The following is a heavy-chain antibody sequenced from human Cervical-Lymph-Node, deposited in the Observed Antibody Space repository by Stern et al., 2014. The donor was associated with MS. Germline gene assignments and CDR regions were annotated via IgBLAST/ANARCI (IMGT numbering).Heavy chain of an antibody. D-gene: IGHD1-1*01. CDR3: ARAHTTVSSGPFDY. CDR2: IIPIFGTA. V-gene: IGHV1-69*01. Sequence: VQLVESGAEVKKPGSSVKVSCKASGGTFSSYAISWVRQAPGQGLEWMGGIIPIFGTANYAQKFQGRVTITADESTSTAYMELSSLRSEDTAVYYCARAHTTVSSGPFDYWGQGTLVTVSS. CDR1: GGTFSSYA. J-gene: IGHJ4*02.